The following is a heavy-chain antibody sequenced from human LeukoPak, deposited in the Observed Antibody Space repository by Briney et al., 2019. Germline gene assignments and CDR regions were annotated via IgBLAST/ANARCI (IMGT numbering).Heavy chain of an antibody. V-gene: IGHV4-61*02. J-gene: IGHJ4*02. CDR2: LYSSGTT. CDR1: GGSISSGSNY. Sequence: SETLSLTCTVSGGSISSGSNYWSWIRQPAGKEPEWIGRLYSSGTTNYNPSLKSRVTISVDTSKNQFSLKLSSVTAADAAVYFCARGLSRGFDNWGQGTLVTVSS. CDR3: ARGLSRGFDN.